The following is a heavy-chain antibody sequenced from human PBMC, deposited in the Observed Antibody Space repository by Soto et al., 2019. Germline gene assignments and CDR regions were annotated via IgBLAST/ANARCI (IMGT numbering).Heavy chain of an antibody. CDR1: GYTFTGYY. Sequence: ASVKVSCKASGYTFTGYYMHWVRQAPGQGLEWMGWINPNSGGTNYAQKFQGRVTMTRDTSISTAYMELSRLRSDDTAVYYCARAPHYYYDSSGYYFDYWGQGTLVTVSS. CDR2: INPNSGGT. J-gene: IGHJ4*02. D-gene: IGHD3-22*01. CDR3: ARAPHYYYDSSGYYFDY. V-gene: IGHV1-2*02.